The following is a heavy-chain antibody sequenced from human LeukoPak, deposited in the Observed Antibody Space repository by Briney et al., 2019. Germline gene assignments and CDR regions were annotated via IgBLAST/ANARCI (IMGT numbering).Heavy chain of an antibody. V-gene: IGHV4-59*10. J-gene: IGHJ4*02. CDR3: ARGCSSTSCPGGFDY. CDR2: IYTSGST. CDR1: GGSFSGYY. Sequence: PSETLSLTCAVYGGSFSGYYWSWIRQPAGKGLEWIGRIYTSGSTNYNPSLKSRVTISVDTSKNQFSLKLSSVTAADTAVYYCARGCSSTSCPGGFDYWGQGTLVTVSS. D-gene: IGHD2-2*01.